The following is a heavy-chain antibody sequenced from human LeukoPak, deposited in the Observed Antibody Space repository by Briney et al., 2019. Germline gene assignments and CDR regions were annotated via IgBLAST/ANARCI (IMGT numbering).Heavy chain of an antibody. Sequence: GESLRLSCAASGFTFSSYSMNWVRQAPGKGLEWVSSISSSSSYIYYADSVKGRFTISRDNAKNSLYLQMNSLRAEDTAVYYCASDRQWLVRGENYWGQGTLVTVSS. CDR1: GFTFSSYS. CDR3: ASDRQWLVRGENY. CDR2: ISSSSSYI. J-gene: IGHJ4*02. V-gene: IGHV3-21*01. D-gene: IGHD6-19*01.